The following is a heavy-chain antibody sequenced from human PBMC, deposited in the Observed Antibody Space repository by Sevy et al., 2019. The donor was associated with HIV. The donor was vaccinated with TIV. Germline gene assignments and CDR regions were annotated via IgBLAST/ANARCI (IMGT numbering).Heavy chain of an antibody. CDR2: LSSSSSYI. D-gene: IGHD2-2*01. Sequence: GGSLRLSCAASGFTFSSYSMNWVRLAPGKGLEWVSCLSSSSSYIDYADSVKGRFTISGDNAKNSLYLQMNSLRAEDTAAYYCARAQSALSPYCTSTSCYWVHDAFDIWGQGTMVTVS. J-gene: IGHJ3*02. V-gene: IGHV3-21*01. CDR3: ARAQSALSPYCTSTSCYWVHDAFDI. CDR1: GFTFSSYS.